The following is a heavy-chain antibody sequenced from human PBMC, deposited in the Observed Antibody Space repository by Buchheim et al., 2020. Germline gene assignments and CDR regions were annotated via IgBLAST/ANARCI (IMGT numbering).Heavy chain of an antibody. D-gene: IGHD2-2*01. V-gene: IGHV3-48*03. Sequence: EVQLVESGGGLVQPGGSLRLSCAASGFTFSSYEMNWVRQAPGKGLEWVSHISSSGSTIYYADSVEGRFTISRDNAKNSLYLQMNSLRAEDTAVYYCAKDLGLYQLLPPDMDVWGQGTT. J-gene: IGHJ6*02. CDR2: ISSSGSTI. CDR3: AKDLGLYQLLPPDMDV. CDR1: GFTFSSYE.